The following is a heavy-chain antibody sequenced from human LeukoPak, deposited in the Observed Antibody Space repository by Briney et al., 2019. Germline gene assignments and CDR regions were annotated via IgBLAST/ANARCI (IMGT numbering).Heavy chain of an antibody. CDR2: ISYDGSNK. V-gene: IGHV3-30-3*01. CDR1: GFTFSSYA. CDR3: AREGIEGYFDY. D-gene: IGHD1-26*01. J-gene: IGHJ4*02. Sequence: GGSLRLSCAASGFTFSSYAMHWVRQAPGKGLEWVAVISYDGSNKYYADSVKGRFTISRDYSKNTLYLQMNSLRAEDTAVYYCAREGIEGYFDYWGQGTLVTVSS.